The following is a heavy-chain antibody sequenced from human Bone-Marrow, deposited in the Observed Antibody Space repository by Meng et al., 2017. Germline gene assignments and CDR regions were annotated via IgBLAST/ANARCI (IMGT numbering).Heavy chain of an antibody. V-gene: IGHV3-74*01. CDR1: GFTLSSHY. Sequence: GESLKISCAASGFTLSSHYMHWVRQAPGKGLVWVSRINTDGSITRYADSVKGRFTISRDNAKSTLYLQMNSLRAEDTAVYYCARNMKYSDGPDYYYGMDVWAKGPRSPSP. J-gene: IGHJ6*02. CDR3: ARNMKYSDGPDYYYGMDV. D-gene: IGHD5-18*01. CDR2: INTDGSIT.